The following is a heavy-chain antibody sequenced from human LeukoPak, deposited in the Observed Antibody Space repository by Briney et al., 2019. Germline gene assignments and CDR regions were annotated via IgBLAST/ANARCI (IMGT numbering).Heavy chain of an antibody. V-gene: IGHV3-9*01. Sequence: GGSLRLSCAASGFTFDDYAVHWVRQAPGKGLEWVSGISWNSGSIGYADSVKGRFTISRDNAKNSLYLQMNSLRAEDTALYYCAKDETSYGPTSAYGMDVWGQGTTVTASS. CDR3: AKDETSYGPTSAYGMDV. CDR2: ISWNSGSI. D-gene: IGHD5-18*01. CDR1: GFTFDDYA. J-gene: IGHJ6*02.